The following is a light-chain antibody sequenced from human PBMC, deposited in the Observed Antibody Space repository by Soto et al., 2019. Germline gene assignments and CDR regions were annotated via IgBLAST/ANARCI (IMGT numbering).Light chain of an antibody. CDR3: SSYTSSNTPYV. CDR1: SSDVGAYHF. Sequence: SALTQPASVSGSPGQSITISCTGSSSDVGAYHFVSWYQHHPGKAPKLILYEVTARPSGVSSRFSGSKSGNTASLTISGLQADDEANYYCSSYTSSNTPYVFGTGTKV. CDR2: EVT. J-gene: IGLJ1*01. V-gene: IGLV2-14*01.